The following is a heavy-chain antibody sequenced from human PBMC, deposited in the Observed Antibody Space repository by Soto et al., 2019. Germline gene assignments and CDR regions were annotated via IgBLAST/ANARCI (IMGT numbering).Heavy chain of an antibody. CDR1: GDSISSSGNYY. D-gene: IGHD3-3*01. V-gene: IGHV4-30-4*01. CDR3: ARGRFLDY. J-gene: IGHJ4*02. Sequence: TLSLTCTVSGDSISSSGNYYWTWIRQSPGKGLEWIGYIYYTGRTYYNPSLQSRVTISLDTSENRYSLKLTSVTAADTAIYYCARGRFLDYWGQGTLVTVSS. CDR2: IYYTGRT.